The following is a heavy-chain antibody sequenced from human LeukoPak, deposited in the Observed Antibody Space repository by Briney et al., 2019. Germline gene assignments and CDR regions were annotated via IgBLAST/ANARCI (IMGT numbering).Heavy chain of an antibody. CDR1: GFTFSSYG. CDR2: ISYDGSNK. D-gene: IGHD3-3*01. V-gene: IGHV3-30*03. J-gene: IGHJ4*02. Sequence: GGSLRLSCAASGFTFSSYGMHWVRQAPGKGLEWVAVISYDGSNKYYADSVKGRFTISRDNSKNTLYLQMNSLRAGDTAVYYCARAALGLLDPFDYWGQGTLVTVSS. CDR3: ARAALGLLDPFDY.